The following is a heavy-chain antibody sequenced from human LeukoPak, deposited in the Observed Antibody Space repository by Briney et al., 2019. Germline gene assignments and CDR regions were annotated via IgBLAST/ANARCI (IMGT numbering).Heavy chain of an antibody. CDR2: ISGSGDST. CDR3: AKDRSSSWYGQLDP. CDR1: GFTFSSNA. V-gene: IGHV3-23*01. Sequence: GGSLRLSCAVSGFTFSSNAMSWVRQAPGKGLEWVSAISGSGDSTYYADSVKGRFSISRDNSKNTLYLQINSLRAEDTAVYYCAKDRSSSWYGQLDPWGQGTLVTVSS. J-gene: IGHJ5*02. D-gene: IGHD2-2*01.